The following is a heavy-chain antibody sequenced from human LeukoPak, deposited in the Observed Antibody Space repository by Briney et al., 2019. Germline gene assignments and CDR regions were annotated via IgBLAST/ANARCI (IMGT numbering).Heavy chain of an antibody. CDR1: GGSISSSSYY. CDR2: IFYSGST. Sequence: PSEALSPACTVSGGSISSSSYYWAWVRQPPGKGLEWVGSIFYSGSTYYNPSLKGRVTISVDTSRNQFSLNLGSVTAADTAVYYCARHRHAPDFENWGQGTLVTVSS. J-gene: IGHJ4*02. CDR3: ARHRHAPDFEN. V-gene: IGHV4-39*01.